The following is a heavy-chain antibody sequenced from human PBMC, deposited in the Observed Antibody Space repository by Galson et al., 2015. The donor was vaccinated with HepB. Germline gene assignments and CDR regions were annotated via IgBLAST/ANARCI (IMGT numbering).Heavy chain of an antibody. CDR1: GFTFSSYW. J-gene: IGHJ4*02. D-gene: IGHD6-19*01. CDR2: IKQDGSEK. CDR3: AKDKGSGWYGVDY. V-gene: IGHV3-7*03. Sequence: SLRLSCAASGFTFSSYWMSWVRQAPGKGLEWVANIKQDGSEKYYVDSVKGRFTISRDNAKNSLYLQMNSLRAEDTALYYCAKDKGSGWYGVDYWGQGTLVTVSS.